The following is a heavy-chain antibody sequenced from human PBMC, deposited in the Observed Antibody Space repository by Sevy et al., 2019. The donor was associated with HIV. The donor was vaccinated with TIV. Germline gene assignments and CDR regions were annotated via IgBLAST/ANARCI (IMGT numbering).Heavy chain of an antibody. CDR1: GLTSGAFA. D-gene: IGHD1-7*01. Sequence: GSLRLSCKVTGLTSGAFAMSWVRQTPGKGLEWISSISGSGGLTHYADSVKGRFTISRDKSKGTVDLEMNSLRGDDTAVYYCAKPNWNFRADWFDTWGQGTLVTVSS. V-gene: IGHV3-23*01. CDR2: ISGSGGLT. CDR3: AKPNWNFRADWFDT. J-gene: IGHJ5*02.